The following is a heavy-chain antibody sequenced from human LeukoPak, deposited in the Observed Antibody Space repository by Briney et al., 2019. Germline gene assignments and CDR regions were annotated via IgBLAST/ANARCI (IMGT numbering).Heavy chain of an antibody. CDR2: IYHSGST. V-gene: IGHV4-59*12. CDR1: GGSISSYY. J-gene: IGHJ5*02. D-gene: IGHD3-22*01. Sequence: SETLSLTCTVSGGSISSYYWSWIRQPPGKGLEWIGYIYHSGSTYYNPSLKSRVTISVDRSKNQFSLKLSSVTAADTAVYYCARASGDYYDSSGYYPNWFDPWGQGTLVTVSS. CDR3: ARASGDYYDSSGYYPNWFDP.